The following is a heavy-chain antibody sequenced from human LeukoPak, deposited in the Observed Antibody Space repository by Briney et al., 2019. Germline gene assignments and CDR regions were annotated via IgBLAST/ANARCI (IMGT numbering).Heavy chain of an antibody. D-gene: IGHD6-13*01. CDR1: GGSISNYY. Sequence: TSETLSLTCTVSGGSISNYYWSWIRQPPGKGLEWIGYIYYSGSTKYNPSLKSRVTISVDTSKNQFSLKLTSVTAADTAVYYCARHIAAAGNFDYWGQGTLVTVSS. V-gene: IGHV4-59*08. J-gene: IGHJ4*02. CDR3: ARHIAAAGNFDY. CDR2: IYYSGST.